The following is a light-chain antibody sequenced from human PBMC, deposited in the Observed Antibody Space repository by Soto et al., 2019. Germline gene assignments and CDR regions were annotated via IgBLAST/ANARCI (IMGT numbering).Light chain of an antibody. J-gene: IGLJ2*01. CDR3: SSYTSSSTYVV. CDR1: SSDVGGYNY. Sequence: QSALTQPASVSGSPGQSITISCTGTSSDVGGYNYVSWYQQHPRKAPKLMIYDVSNRPSGVSNRFSGSKSGNTASLTISGLQDEDEADYCCSSYTSSSTYVVFGGGTKVTVL. V-gene: IGLV2-14*01. CDR2: DVS.